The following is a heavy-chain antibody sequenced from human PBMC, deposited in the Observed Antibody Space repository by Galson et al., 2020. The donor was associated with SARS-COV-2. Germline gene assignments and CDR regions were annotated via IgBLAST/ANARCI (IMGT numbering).Heavy chain of an antibody. CDR1: GGSINIYY. D-gene: IGHD3-10*01. V-gene: IGHV4-59*01. Sequence: ASETLSLTCTVSGGSINIYYWSWIRQSPGQGLEWIGYLYYGGKTNYNPSLKSRVTISVDTSKSQVSLTLSSVTAADTAVYYCARLPVVRGVDYWGQGILVTVSS. J-gene: IGHJ4*02. CDR2: LYYGGKT. CDR3: ARLPVVRGVDY.